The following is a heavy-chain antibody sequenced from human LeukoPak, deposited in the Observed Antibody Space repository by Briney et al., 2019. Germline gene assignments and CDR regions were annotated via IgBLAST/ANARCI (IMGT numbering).Heavy chain of an antibody. V-gene: IGHV3-74*01. CDR2: INSDGSST. CDR1: GFTFSTYW. Sequence: PGGSLRLSCAASGFTFSTYWMHWVRQAPGKGLVWVSRINSDGSSTSYADSVKGRFTISRDNAKNTLYLQMNSLRAEDTAVYYCAKTQVGATYFDYWGQGTLVTVSP. D-gene: IGHD1-26*01. CDR3: AKTQVGATYFDY. J-gene: IGHJ4*02.